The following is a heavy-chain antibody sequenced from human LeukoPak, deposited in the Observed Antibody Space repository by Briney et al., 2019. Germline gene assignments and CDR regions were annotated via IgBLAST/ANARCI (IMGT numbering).Heavy chain of an antibody. J-gene: IGHJ6*02. CDR2: ISYDGSNK. CDR3: AKDSYSSSWYNYYYYYGMDV. CDR1: GFTFSSYG. V-gene: IGHV3-30*18. Sequence: PGRSLRLSCAASGFTFSSYGMHWVRQAPGKGLEWVAVISYDGSNKYYADSVKGRFTISRDNSKNTLYLQMSSLRAEDTAVYYCAKDSYSSSWYNYYYYYGMDVWGQGTTVTVSS. D-gene: IGHD6-13*01.